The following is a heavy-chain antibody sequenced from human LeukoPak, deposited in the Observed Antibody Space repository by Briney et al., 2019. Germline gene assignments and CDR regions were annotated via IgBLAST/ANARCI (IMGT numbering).Heavy chain of an antibody. Sequence: GGSLRLSCAASGFTFSSYWMHWVRQAPGKGLVWVSRVNSDGSSTSYADSVKGRFTISRDNAKNTVYLQMNGLRAEDTAVYYCARSMNSGSYPDYWGQGTLVTVSS. CDR1: GFTFSSYW. V-gene: IGHV3-74*01. CDR2: VNSDGSST. J-gene: IGHJ4*02. D-gene: IGHD1-26*01. CDR3: ARSMNSGSYPDY.